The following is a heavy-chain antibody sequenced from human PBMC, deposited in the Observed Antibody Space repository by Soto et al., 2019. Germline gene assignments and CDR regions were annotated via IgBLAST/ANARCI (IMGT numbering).Heavy chain of an antibody. CDR3: ASLGENMIVVAASDY. Sequence: SETLSLTCAVSGGSISSSNWWSWVRQPPGKGLEWIGEIYHSGSTNYNPSLKSRVTISVDKSKNQFSLKLSSVTAADTAVYYCASLGENMIVVAASDYWGQGTLVTVSS. V-gene: IGHV4-4*02. J-gene: IGHJ4*02. CDR2: IYHSGST. CDR1: GGSISSSNW. D-gene: IGHD3-22*01.